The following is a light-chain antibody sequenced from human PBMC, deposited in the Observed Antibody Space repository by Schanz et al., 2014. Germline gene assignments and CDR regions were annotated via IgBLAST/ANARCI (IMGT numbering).Light chain of an antibody. CDR3: QQYATSATT. V-gene: IGKV3-20*01. CDR2: GAS. J-gene: IGKJ5*01. Sequence: EVVLTQSPATLSLSPGERATLSCRASQSVSNYLAWYQQKPGQAPRLLIYGASSRATGIPDRFSGSGSGTDFTLTITRLEPEDFAVYFCQQYATSATTFGQGTRLEIK. CDR1: QSVSNY.